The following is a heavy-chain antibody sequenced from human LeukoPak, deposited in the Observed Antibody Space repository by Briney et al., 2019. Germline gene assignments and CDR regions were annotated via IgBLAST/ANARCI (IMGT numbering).Heavy chain of an antibody. V-gene: IGHV4-59*01. J-gene: IGHJ4*02. CDR3: ARVRYYGSGSNYNAVGFYYLDY. CDR1: GDSISIYY. CDR2: ISYSGST. D-gene: IGHD3-10*01. Sequence: SETLSPTCTVSGDSISIYYWSWIRQPPGKGLECIGYISYSGSTNYSPSLKSQVTMSIDTSKNQFSLKLSSVTAADTAVYYCARVRYYGSGSNYNAVGFYYLDYWGQGALVTVSS.